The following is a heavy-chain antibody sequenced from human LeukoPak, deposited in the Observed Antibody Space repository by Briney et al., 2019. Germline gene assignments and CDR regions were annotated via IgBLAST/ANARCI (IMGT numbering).Heavy chain of an antibody. CDR1: GGTFSSYA. CDR2: IIPIFGTA. V-gene: IGHV1-69*13. Sequence: GASVKVSCKASGGTFSSYAISWVRQAPGQGLEWMGGIIPIFGTANYAQKFQGRVTITADESTSTAYVELSSLRSEDTAVYYCARDRKRGYCSGGSCYGYYYYGMDVWGQGTTVTVSS. CDR3: ARDRKRGYCSGGSCYGYYYYGMDV. D-gene: IGHD2-15*01. J-gene: IGHJ6*02.